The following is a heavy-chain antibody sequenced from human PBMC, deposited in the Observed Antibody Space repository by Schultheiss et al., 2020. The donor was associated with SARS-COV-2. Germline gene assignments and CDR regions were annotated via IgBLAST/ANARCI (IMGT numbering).Heavy chain of an antibody. D-gene: IGHD4-23*01. CDR1: GGSFSGYY. Sequence: SETLSLTCAVYGGSFSGYYWSWIRQHPGKGLEWIGYIYYSGSTYYNPSLKSRVTISVDTSKNQFSLKLSSVTAADTAVYYCASGNLNYYYYGMDVWGQGTTVTVSS. CDR3: ASGNLNYYYYGMDV. J-gene: IGHJ6*02. CDR2: IYYSGST. V-gene: IGHV4-31*11.